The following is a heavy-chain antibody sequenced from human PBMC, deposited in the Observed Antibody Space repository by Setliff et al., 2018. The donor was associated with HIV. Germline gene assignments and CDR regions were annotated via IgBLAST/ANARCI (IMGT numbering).Heavy chain of an antibody. D-gene: IGHD3-16*01. Sequence: SETLSLTCTVFGGSIDGASYYWTWIRQPAGKGLEWIGHVETIGSTNYNPSLRGRVTISSDTSKNQFSLKMTSVTATDTAVYFCARVTSAFFFLGAFDSWGPGTLVTVSS. J-gene: IGHJ4*02. CDR1: GGSIDGASYY. CDR2: VETIGST. CDR3: ARVTSAFFFLGAFDS. V-gene: IGHV4-61*09.